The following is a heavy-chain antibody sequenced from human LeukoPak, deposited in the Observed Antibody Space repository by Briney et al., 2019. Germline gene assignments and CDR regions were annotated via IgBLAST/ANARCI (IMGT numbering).Heavy chain of an antibody. CDR2: INQDGSGK. CDR1: GFTFSSYA. CDR3: ARDSNFNWFDP. J-gene: IGHJ5*02. V-gene: IGHV3-7*01. D-gene: IGHD3-3*01. Sequence: PGGSLRLSCAASGFTFSSYAMSWVRQAPGKGLEWVANINQDGSGKYYVDSVKGRFTISRDNAKNSLYLQMNSLRAEDTAVYYCARDSNFNWFDPWGHGTLVSVSS.